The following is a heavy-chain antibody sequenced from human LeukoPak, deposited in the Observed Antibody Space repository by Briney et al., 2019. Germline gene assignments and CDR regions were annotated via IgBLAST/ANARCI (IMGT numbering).Heavy chain of an antibody. CDR3: AKGPDIVVVPAALGYFDY. CDR2: ISYDGSNK. D-gene: IGHD2-2*01. CDR1: GFTFSSYA. Sequence: GGSLRLSCAASGFTFSSYAMHWVRQAPGKGLEWVAVISYDGSNKYYADSVKGRFTISRDNSKNTLYLQMNSLRAEDTAVYYCAKGPDIVVVPAALGYFDYWGQGTLVTVSS. V-gene: IGHV3-30-3*01. J-gene: IGHJ4*02.